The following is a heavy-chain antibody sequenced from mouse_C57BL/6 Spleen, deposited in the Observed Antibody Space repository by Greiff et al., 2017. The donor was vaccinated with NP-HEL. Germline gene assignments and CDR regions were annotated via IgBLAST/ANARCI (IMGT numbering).Heavy chain of an antibody. V-gene: IGHV1-9*01. CDR3: ATPFYVNYVFAY. CDR2: ILPGSGST. D-gene: IGHD2-10*01. J-gene: IGHJ3*01. Sequence: VKLVESGAELMKPGASVKLSCKATGYTFTGYWIEWVKQRPGHGLEWIGEILPGSGSTNYNEKFKGKATFTADTSSNTAYMQLRSLTTEDSAIYYCATPFYVNYVFAYWGQGTLVTVSA. CDR1: GYTFTGYW.